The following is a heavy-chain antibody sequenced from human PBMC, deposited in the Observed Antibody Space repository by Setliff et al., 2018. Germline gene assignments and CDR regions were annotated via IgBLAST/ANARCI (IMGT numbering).Heavy chain of an antibody. CDR1: GYTFTSYD. CDR3: ARGPIVVKGYYYYYGMDV. Sequence: ASVKVSCKASGYTFTSYDINWVRQATGQGLEWMGWMNPNSGNTGYAQKFQGRVTMTRNTSISTAYMELSSLRSEDTAVYYCARGPIVVKGYYYYYGMDVWGQGTTVTVSS. V-gene: IGHV1-8*01. D-gene: IGHD3-22*01. J-gene: IGHJ6*02. CDR2: MNPNSGNT.